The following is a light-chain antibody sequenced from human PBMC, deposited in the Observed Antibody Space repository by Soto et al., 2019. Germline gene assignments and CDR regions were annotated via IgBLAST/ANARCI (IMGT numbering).Light chain of an antibody. Sequence: QSVLTQPASVSGSPGQSIAISCTGTSSDVGGYNYVSWYQRHPGNTPKLIIYDVSNRPSGVSDRFSGSRSGNTASLTISGLQPEDEADYFCSSYTTSNTVVFGRGTKVTVL. CDR2: DVS. V-gene: IGLV2-14*03. CDR1: SSDVGGYNY. J-gene: IGLJ3*02. CDR3: SSYTTSNTVV.